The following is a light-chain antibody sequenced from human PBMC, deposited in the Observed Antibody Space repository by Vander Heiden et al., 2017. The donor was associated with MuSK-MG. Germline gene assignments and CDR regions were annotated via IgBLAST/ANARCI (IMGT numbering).Light chain of an antibody. CDR2: GAS. CDR1: QSVSSSY. V-gene: IGKV3-20*01. CDR3: QQYGSSPPRLT. J-gene: IGKJ4*01. Sequence: PGERATLSCRASQSVSSSYLAWYQKKPGQAPRLLIYGASSRATGIPDRFSGSGSGTDFTLTISRLEPEDFAVYYCQQYGSSPPRLTFGGGTKVEIK.